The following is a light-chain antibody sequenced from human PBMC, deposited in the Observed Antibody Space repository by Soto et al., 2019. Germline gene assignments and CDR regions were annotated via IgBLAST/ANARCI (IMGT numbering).Light chain of an antibody. CDR3: QQHHDFPYT. CDR2: DVS. J-gene: IGKJ2*01. CDR1: QDIQNY. Sequence: DIQMTQSPSSLSASVGDRVTITCQASQDIQNYINWYQHTPGKAPKLLIFDVSNLQPGVASRFSGRASGTDFFLTISSLHPEDFATYFCQQHHDFPYTFGQGTKLDIK. V-gene: IGKV1-33*01.